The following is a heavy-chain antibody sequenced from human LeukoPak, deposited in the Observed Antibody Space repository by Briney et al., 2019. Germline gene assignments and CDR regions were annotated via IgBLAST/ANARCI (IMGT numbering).Heavy chain of an antibody. CDR2: IDYRGST. D-gene: IGHD5-18*01. J-gene: IGHJ3*02. CDR1: GGSISTYY. CDR3: ARSRSGYSYDHAAFEI. Sequence: SKTLSLTCTVSGGSISTYYWSWIRQPPGKGLEWIAYIDYRGSTTYNPSLRSRVTISVDTSRNQFSLKLSSVTAADTAVYYCARSRSGYSYDHAAFEIWGQGTVVTVSS. V-gene: IGHV4-59*01.